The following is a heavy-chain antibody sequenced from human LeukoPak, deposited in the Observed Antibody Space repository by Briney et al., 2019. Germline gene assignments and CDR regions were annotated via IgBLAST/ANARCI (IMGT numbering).Heavy chain of an antibody. V-gene: IGHV4-30-4*01. CDR1: GASISSDDYY. D-gene: IGHD3-3*01. CDR3: AREGRDFWSGSRGWFDP. Sequence: SETLSLTCTVSGASISSDDYYWSWIRQPPGKGLKWIAYTHYSGSSFYNPSLKSRITISVDTSKNQFSLRLSSVTAADTAVYYCAREGRDFWSGSRGWFDPWGQGTLVAVSS. CDR2: THYSGSS. J-gene: IGHJ5*02.